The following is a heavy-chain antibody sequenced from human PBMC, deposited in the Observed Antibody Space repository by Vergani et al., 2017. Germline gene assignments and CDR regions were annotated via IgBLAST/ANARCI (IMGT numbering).Heavy chain of an antibody. V-gene: IGHV4-34*01. Sequence: QVQLQQWGAGLLKPSETLSLTCAVYGGSFSGYYWSWIRQPPGKGLEWIGEINQSGSTNYNPSLKSRVTISVDTSKNQFSLKLSSVTAADTAVYYCARRRAAAGTRGLYFDYWGQGTLVTVSS. J-gene: IGHJ4*02. D-gene: IGHD6-13*01. CDR3: ARRRAAAGTRGLYFDY. CDR2: INQSGST. CDR1: GGSFSGYY.